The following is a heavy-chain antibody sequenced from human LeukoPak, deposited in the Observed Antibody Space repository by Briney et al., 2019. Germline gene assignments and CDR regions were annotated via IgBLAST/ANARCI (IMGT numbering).Heavy chain of an antibody. CDR2: FSGSGGDT. Sequence: GGSLRLSCAASGLTFSSYAMSWVHQAPGKGLEWVSAFSGSGGDTYYADSVKGRFTISRDNSKNTLYLQMNSLRAEDTAVYYCAKSGYNRFDYWGQGTLVTVSS. V-gene: IGHV3-23*01. D-gene: IGHD5-24*01. CDR1: GLTFSSYA. J-gene: IGHJ4*02. CDR3: AKSGYNRFDY.